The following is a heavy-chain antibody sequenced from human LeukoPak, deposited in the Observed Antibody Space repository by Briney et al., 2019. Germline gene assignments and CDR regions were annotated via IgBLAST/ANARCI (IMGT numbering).Heavy chain of an antibody. CDR3: DI. J-gene: IGHJ3*02. V-gene: IGHV4-61*02. Sequence: SQTLSLTCTVSGVSFSSGGSYWSWIRQPAGKGLERIGRIYASGSTNYNPSLKSRVTISVDTSKNQFSLKLSSVTAAGTGHGAFDIWGQGTMVTVSS. D-gene: IGHD2-8*02. CDR1: GVSFSSGGSY. CDR2: IYASGST.